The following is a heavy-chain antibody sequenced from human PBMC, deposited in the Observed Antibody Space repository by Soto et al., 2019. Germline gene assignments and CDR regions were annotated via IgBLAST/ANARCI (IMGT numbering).Heavy chain of an antibody. CDR3: ANKFFSGSGSYRGWFDP. V-gene: IGHV3-23*01. CDR1: GFTFSSYA. J-gene: IGHJ5*02. Sequence: EVQLLESGGGLVQPGGSLRLSCAASGFTFSSYAMNWVRQAPGKGLEWVSIISGSGDSTYYADSVKGRFTISRDNTKNPLYLQMNSLRAEDTAVYYCANKFFSGSGSYRGWFDPWGQGTLVTVSS. D-gene: IGHD3-10*01. CDR2: ISGSGDST.